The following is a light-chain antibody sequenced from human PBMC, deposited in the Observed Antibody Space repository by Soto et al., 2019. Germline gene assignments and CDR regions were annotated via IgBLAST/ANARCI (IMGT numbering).Light chain of an antibody. V-gene: IGKV1-12*01. J-gene: IGKJ4*01. Sequence: DIQMTQSPSTLSASVGDRVTITCRASQSISSWLAWYQQKPGKSPTLLIYKASNLQTGVPSRFSGSGSGTDFTLTISSLQPEDFATYYCQQTSSFPLTFGGGTKV. CDR1: QSISSW. CDR2: KAS. CDR3: QQTSSFPLT.